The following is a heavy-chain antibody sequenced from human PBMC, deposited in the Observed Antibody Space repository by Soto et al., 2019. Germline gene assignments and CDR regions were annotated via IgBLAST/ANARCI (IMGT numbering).Heavy chain of an antibody. J-gene: IGHJ5*02. D-gene: IGHD2-2*02. CDR2: ISSSSSYI. CDR3: ARGAHIVEVPGDISGWFDP. V-gene: IGHV3-21*01. Sequence: PRGSLILSCASSGFIFSSYSMNWVRQAPGKGLEWVSSISSSSSYIYYADSVKGRFTISRDKAKNSLYLKMNSLRAEDTAVYYCARGAHIVEVPGDISGWFDPWGQGTLVTVSS. CDR1: GFIFSSYS.